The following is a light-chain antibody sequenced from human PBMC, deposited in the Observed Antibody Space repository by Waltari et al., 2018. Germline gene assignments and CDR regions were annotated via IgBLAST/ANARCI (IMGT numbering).Light chain of an antibody. CDR1: SPRRYH. V-gene: IGLV3-19*01. CDR2: GQN. J-gene: IGLJ2*01. Sequence: SSELTQDPVVSVALGQTVRITCQGDSPRRYHASLYQQNPGQAPVLVIYGQNNRPSGIADRFSGSTSGNTASLTITGAQAEDEADYYCDSRDSSGNHEVFGGGTKLTVL. CDR3: DSRDSSGNHEV.